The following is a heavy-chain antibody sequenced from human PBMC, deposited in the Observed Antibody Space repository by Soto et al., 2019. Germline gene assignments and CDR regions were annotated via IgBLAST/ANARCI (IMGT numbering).Heavy chain of an antibody. V-gene: IGHV1-2*02. CDR1: GYPVTAYY. J-gene: IGHJ3*02. D-gene: IGHD3-3*01. Sequence: QLHLVQSGAVVKKPGASVTVSCSASGYPVTAYYMHWVRQAPGRGLEWMGGINPATGAAKYTQTCQGRVTMARDTATSRVVMELSGLASGDTGVFYFARGGGVGVAGSAAFDMWGQGTLVTVSS. CDR3: ARGGGVGVAGSAAFDM. CDR2: INPATGAA.